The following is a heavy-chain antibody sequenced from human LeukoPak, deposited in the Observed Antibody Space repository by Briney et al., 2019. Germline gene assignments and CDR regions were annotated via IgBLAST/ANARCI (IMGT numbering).Heavy chain of an antibody. J-gene: IGHJ6*03. CDR1: GFTFSSYS. CDR3: ARGNYYYDSSGYYYNNCMDV. CDR2: ISSSGSTI. D-gene: IGHD3-22*01. Sequence: PGGSLRLSCAASGFTFSSYSMNWVRQAPGKGLEWVSYISSSGSTIYYAASVKGRFTISRDNAKNSLYLQMSSLRAEDTAVYYCARGNYYYDSSGYYYNNCMDVWGKGTTVTVSS. V-gene: IGHV3-48*04.